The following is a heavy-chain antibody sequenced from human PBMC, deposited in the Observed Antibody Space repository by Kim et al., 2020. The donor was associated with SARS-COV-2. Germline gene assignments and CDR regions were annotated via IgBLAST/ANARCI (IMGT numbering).Heavy chain of an antibody. V-gene: IGHV4-31*03. Sequence: SETLSLTCTVTGGSISGGSYYWNWIRQHPGRALEWIGNVFSTGDIDYNPSLKTRVTISVGTSGNHLSLEVNYVTAADTGIYYCARQSSSRPFRRGAALRPDYYFYYGLDVWGQGTTVIVSS. CDR1: GGSISGGSYY. CDR3: ARQSSSRPFRRGAALRPDYYFYYGLDV. J-gene: IGHJ6*02. CDR2: VFSTGDI. D-gene: IGHD3-10*01.